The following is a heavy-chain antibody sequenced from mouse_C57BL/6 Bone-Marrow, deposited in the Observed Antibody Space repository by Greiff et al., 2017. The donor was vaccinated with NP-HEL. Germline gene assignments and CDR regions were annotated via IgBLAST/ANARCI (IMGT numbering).Heavy chain of an antibody. CDR3: ARELGPFAY. D-gene: IGHD4-1*01. CDR1: GFTFSSYG. V-gene: IGHV5-6*01. Sequence: DVQLVESGGDLVKPGGSLKLSCAASGFTFSSYGMSWVRPTPDKRLEWVATISSGGSYTYYPDSVKGRFTISRDNAKNTLYLQMSRLKSEDTAMYYCARELGPFAYWGQGTLVTVSA. CDR2: ISSGGSYT. J-gene: IGHJ3*01.